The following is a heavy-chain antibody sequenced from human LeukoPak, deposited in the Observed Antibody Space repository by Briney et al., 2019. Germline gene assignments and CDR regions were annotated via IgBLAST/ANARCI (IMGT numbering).Heavy chain of an antibody. J-gene: IGHJ4*02. D-gene: IGHD3-22*01. CDR2: IWYDGSNK. V-gene: IGHV3-33*08. CDR1: GFTFSDYG. Sequence: GGSLRLSCAASGFTFSDYGMHWVRQPPGKGLEWVAIIWYDGSNKKYEDSVKGRFTISRDNSKNTLYLQMNSLRAEDTAVYYCARGVDYYENSGTIDYWGQGTLVTVSS. CDR3: ARGVDYYENSGTIDY.